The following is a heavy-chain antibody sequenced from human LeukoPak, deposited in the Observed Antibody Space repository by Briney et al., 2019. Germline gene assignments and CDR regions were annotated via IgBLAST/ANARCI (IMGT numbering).Heavy chain of an antibody. CDR2: ISGSGGST. CDR3: AKVAHGGSFDY. Sequence: GGSLRLSCAASGFTLDDYGMSWVRQAPGKGLEWVSAISGSGGSTYYADSVKGRFTISRDNSKNTLYLQMNSLRAEDTAVYYCAKVAHGGSFDYWGQGTLVTVSS. CDR1: GFTLDDYG. J-gene: IGHJ4*02. D-gene: IGHD4-23*01. V-gene: IGHV3-23*01.